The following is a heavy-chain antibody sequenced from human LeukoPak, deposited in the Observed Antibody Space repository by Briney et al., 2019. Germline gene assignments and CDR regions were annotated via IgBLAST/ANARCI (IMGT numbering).Heavy chain of an antibody. Sequence: GGSLRLSCAASGFTFDDYGMSWVRQAPGKGLEWISVISGDGDNTHYADSVKGRFTISRDNSKNSLYLQMSSLRADDTALYYCAKGVRSGTYYNCFDPWGEGTLVTVSS. D-gene: IGHD1-26*01. CDR2: ISGDGDNT. CDR3: AKGVRSGTYYNCFDP. CDR1: GFTFDDYG. J-gene: IGHJ5*02. V-gene: IGHV3-43*02.